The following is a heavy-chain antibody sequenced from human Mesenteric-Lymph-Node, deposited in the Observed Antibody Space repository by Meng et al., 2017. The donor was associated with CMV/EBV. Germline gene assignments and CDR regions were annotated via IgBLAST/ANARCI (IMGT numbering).Heavy chain of an antibody. J-gene: IGHJ6*02. CDR3: ARDHYYGSGSYLYYYYYYGMDV. CDR2: INPNSGGT. CDR1: GYTFTGYY. V-gene: IGHV1-2*02. D-gene: IGHD3-10*01. Sequence: ASVKVSCKASGYTFTGYYMHWVRQAPGQGLEWMGWINPNSGGTNYAQKFQGRVTMTTDTSTSTAYMELRSLRSDDTAVYYCARDHYYGSGSYLYYYYYYGMDVWGQGTTVTVSS.